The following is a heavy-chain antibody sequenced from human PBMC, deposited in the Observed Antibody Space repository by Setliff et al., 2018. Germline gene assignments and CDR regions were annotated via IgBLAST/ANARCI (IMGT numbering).Heavy chain of an antibody. Sequence: SETLSLTCTVSGGSISSGTYYWSWIRQPAGKGLEWIGRIFTSGSTNYNPSLKSRVTISVDTSKNQFSLKLSSVTAADTAVYYCARQKNYYDYVWGSYRYYPFDYWGQGTLVTAPQ. D-gene: IGHD3-16*02. J-gene: IGHJ4*02. CDR3: ARQKNYYDYVWGSYRYYPFDY. CDR2: IFTSGST. CDR1: GGSISSGTYY. V-gene: IGHV4-61*02.